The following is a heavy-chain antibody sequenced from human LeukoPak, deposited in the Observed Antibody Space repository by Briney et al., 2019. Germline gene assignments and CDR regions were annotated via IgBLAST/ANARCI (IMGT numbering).Heavy chain of an antibody. J-gene: IGHJ2*01. CDR1: GGSISSYY. D-gene: IGHD7-27*01. Sequence: PSETLSLTCTVSGGSISSYYWSWIRQPPGKGLEWIGYIYYSGSTNYNPSLKSRVTISVDTSKNQFSLKLSSVTAADTAVYYCARDSPANLGTYWYFDLWGRGTLVTVSS. CDR2: IYYSGST. CDR3: ARDSPANLGTYWYFDL. V-gene: IGHV4-59*01.